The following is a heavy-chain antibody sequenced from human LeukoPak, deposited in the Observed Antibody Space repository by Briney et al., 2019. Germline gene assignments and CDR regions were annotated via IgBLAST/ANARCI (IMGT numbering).Heavy chain of an antibody. V-gene: IGHV4-59*12. CDR1: GDSISSYY. Sequence: SETLSLTCTVSGDSISSYYWSWIRQPPGKGLEWIGYIYYSGSTYYNPSLKSRVTISVDTSKNQFSLKLSSVTAADTAVYYCARGMGYFDYWGQGTLVTVSS. D-gene: IGHD1-26*01. J-gene: IGHJ4*02. CDR2: IYYSGST. CDR3: ARGMGYFDY.